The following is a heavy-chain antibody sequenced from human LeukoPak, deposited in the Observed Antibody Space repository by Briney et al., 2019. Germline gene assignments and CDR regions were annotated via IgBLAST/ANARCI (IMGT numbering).Heavy chain of an antibody. V-gene: IGHV3-7*05. CDR2: INRDGSEK. CDR1: GLTFNTYW. J-gene: IGHJ4*02. CDR3: GRGPGYRSDY. D-gene: IGHD5-12*01. Sequence: PGGSLRLSCAPSGLTFNTYWMTWVRQAPGKGLEWVANINRDGSEKNYVGSVRGRFTISRDNTKDSLYLQMNSLTVEDTAVYYCGRGPGYRSDYWGQGTLVTVSS.